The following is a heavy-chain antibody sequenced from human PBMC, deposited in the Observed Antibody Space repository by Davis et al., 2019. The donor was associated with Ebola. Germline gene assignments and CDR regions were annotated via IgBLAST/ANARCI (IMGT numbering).Heavy chain of an antibody. CDR3: ARDLRGGSPRYCSGGSCYHYYGMDV. V-gene: IGHV1-18*01. Sequence: ASVKVSCKASGYTFTSYGISWVRQAPGQGLEWMGWISAYNGNTNYAQKLQGRVTMTTDTSTSTAYMELRSLRSDDTAVYYCARDLRGGSPRYCSGGSCYHYYGMDVWGQGTTVTVSS. CDR1: GYTFTSYG. D-gene: IGHD2-15*01. J-gene: IGHJ6*02. CDR2: ISAYNGNT.